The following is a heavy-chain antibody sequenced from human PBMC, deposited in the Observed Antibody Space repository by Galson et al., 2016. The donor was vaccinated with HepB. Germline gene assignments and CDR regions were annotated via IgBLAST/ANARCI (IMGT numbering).Heavy chain of an antibody. CDR3: TRLRGYGMDV. CDR1: GGSISGSSYY. Sequence: SETLSLTCTVSGGSISGSSYYWGWIRQPPGKGLEWIGSVFHSGSAYYNPSLRSRVTMSVDTSKNQFSLKLTSVTASDTYVYYCTRLRGYGMDVWGQGTTVTVSS. V-gene: IGHV4-39*01. J-gene: IGHJ6*02. CDR2: VFHSGSA.